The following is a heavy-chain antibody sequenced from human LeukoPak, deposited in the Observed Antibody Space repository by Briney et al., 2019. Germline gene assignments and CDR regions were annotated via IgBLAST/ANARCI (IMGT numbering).Heavy chain of an antibody. V-gene: IGHV3-21*01. D-gene: IGHD5/OR15-5a*01. J-gene: IGHJ3*02. CDR2: ISSSSSCI. CDR3: ARLSTSDAFDI. Sequence: GGSLRLSCAASGFTFSSYAMSWVRQAPGKGLEWVSSISSSSSCIYYADSVKGRFTISRDNAKNSLYLQMNSLRAEDTAVYYCARLSTSDAFDIWGQGTMVTVSS. CDR1: GFTFSSYA.